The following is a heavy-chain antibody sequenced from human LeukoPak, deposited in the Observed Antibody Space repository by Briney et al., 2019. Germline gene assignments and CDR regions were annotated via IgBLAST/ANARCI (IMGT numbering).Heavy chain of an antibody. CDR3: ARDLIATLVYNWFDP. J-gene: IGHJ5*02. CDR2: ISASRGIT. D-gene: IGHD1-14*01. V-gene: IGHV3-48*04. CDR1: GFNYSSYT. Sequence: QSGGSLRLSCAASGFNYSSYTMNWVRQAPGMGLEWLSYISASRGITYYADSVKGRFTISRDNAKNSLYLQMNSLSAEDTAVYYCARDLIATLVYNWFDPWGQGTLVTVSS.